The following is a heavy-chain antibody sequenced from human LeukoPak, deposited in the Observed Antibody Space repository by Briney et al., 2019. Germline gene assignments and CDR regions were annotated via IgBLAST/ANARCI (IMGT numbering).Heavy chain of an antibody. Sequence: SETLSLTCTVSGGSISSSGYYWSWIRQHPGKGLEWTGYIYYSGSTYYNPSLKSRVTISVDTSKNQFSLKLSSVTAADTAVYYCARAYCSSTSCYMFAYYMDVWGKGTTVTVSS. J-gene: IGHJ6*03. CDR3: ARAYCSSTSCYMFAYYMDV. CDR2: IYYSGST. CDR1: GGSISSSGYY. V-gene: IGHV4-31*03. D-gene: IGHD2-2*01.